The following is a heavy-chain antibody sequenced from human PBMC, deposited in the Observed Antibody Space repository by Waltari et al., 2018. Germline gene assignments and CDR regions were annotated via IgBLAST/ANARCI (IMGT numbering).Heavy chain of an antibody. J-gene: IGHJ5*01. CDR3: AKVSEYTSGWYGWFDS. Sequence: QVQLQESGPGLVKPSETLSLTCAVSGVSISSTNWWSWVRQSPGKGLGWIGDRYHRGSTNSNPSLESRLTISIDKSKKQFSLRLTSVTAADTAVYYCAKVSEYTSGWYGWFDSWGQGTLVTVSS. D-gene: IGHD6-13*01. V-gene: IGHV4-4*02. CDR1: GVSISSTNW. CDR2: RYHRGST.